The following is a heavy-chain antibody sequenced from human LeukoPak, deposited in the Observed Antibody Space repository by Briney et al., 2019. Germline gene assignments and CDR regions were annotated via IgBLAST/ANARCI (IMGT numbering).Heavy chain of an antibody. V-gene: IGHV3-30-3*01. J-gene: IGHJ4*02. CDR1: GFTFSSYA. D-gene: IGHD4-17*01. Sequence: LAGGSLRLSCAASGFTFSSYAMHWVRQAPGKGLEWVAVISYDGSNKYYADSVRGRFTISRDNSKNTLYLQMNSLRAEDTAVYYCARDRDYGDYVLSYWGQGTLVTVSS. CDR3: ARDRDYGDYVLSY. CDR2: ISYDGSNK.